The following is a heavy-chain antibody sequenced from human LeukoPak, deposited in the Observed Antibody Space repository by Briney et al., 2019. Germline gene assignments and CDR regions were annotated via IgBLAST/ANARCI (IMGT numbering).Heavy chain of an antibody. CDR2: IKQDGSEK. D-gene: IGHD2-15*01. CDR3: ARDSVVGRPLYFQH. Sequence: GGSLRLSCAASGFTFSSYWMSWVRQAPGKGLEWVANIKQDGSEKYYVDSVKGRFTISRDNAKHSLYLQMNSLRAEDTAVYYCARDSVVGRPLYFQHWGQGTLVTVSS. V-gene: IGHV3-7*01. CDR1: GFTFSSYW. J-gene: IGHJ1*01.